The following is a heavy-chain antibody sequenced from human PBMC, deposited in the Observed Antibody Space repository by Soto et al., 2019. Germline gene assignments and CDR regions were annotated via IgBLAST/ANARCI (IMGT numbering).Heavy chain of an antibody. V-gene: IGHV3-33*01. CDR1: GFTFSSYG. CDR3: ARDLYGASSGHDY. Sequence: PGGSLRLSCAASGFTFSSYGMHWVRQAPGKGLEWVAVIWYDGSNKYYADSVKGRFTISRDNSKNTLYLQMNSLRAEDTAVYYSARDLYGASSGHDYWGQGTLVTVSS. J-gene: IGHJ4*02. D-gene: IGHD3-22*01. CDR2: IWYDGSNK.